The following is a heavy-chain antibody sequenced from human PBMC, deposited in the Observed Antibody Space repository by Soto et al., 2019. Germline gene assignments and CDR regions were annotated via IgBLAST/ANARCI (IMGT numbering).Heavy chain of an antibody. CDR2: IYSGGST. CDR1: GFTVSSNY. Sequence: EVQLVETGGGLIQPGGSLRLSCAASGFTVSSNYMSWVRQAPGEGLEWVSVIYSGGSTYYADSVKGRFTISRDNSKNTLYLQMNSLRAEDTAVYYCARDRIVVGSPYYYGMDVWGQGTTVTVSS. J-gene: IGHJ6*02. CDR3: ARDRIVVGSPYYYGMDV. D-gene: IGHD2-15*01. V-gene: IGHV3-53*02.